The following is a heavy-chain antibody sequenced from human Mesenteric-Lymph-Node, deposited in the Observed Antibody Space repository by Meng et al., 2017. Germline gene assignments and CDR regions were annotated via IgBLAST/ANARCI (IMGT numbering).Heavy chain of an antibody. CDR2: IFYSGTT. J-gene: IGHJ3*02. V-gene: IGHV4-39*07. CDR3: ARDGFAFDI. CDR1: GGSISSSSYY. Sequence: GSLRLSCTVSGGSISSSSYYWGWIRQPPGKGLAWIGSIFYSGTTYYSPSLQSRVTISMDTSKSQFSLKLYSVTAADTAVYYCARDGFAFDIWGQGTMVTVSS.